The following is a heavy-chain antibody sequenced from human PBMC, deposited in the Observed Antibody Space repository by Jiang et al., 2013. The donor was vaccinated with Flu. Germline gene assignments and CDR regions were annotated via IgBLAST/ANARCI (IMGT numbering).Heavy chain of an antibody. V-gene: IGHV4-39*07. CDR1: GFSITDRGYY. CDR2: IYYNGNT. Sequence: LLKPSETLSLTCTVSGFSITDRGYYWGWIRQPPGRGLQWVGNIYYNGNTFNNPSLKSRITLSVDTSKNQFSLRLRSVTAADTAIYYCARVRNSILTGDYFDSWGQGNLVTVSS. J-gene: IGHJ4*02. CDR3: ARVRNSILTGDYFDS. D-gene: IGHD3-9*01.